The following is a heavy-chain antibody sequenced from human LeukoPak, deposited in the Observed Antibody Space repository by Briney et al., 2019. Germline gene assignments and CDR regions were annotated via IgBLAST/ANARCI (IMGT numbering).Heavy chain of an antibody. V-gene: IGHV4-34*01. D-gene: IGHD3-22*01. Sequence: PSETLSLTCAVYGGSFSGYYWSWIRQPPGKGLEWIGEINHSGSTNYNPSLKSRVTISVDTSKNQSSLKLSSVTAADTAVYYCARKRAMIVVSHYFDYWGQGTLVTVSS. CDR3: ARKRAMIVVSHYFDY. CDR2: INHSGST. J-gene: IGHJ4*02. CDR1: GGSFSGYY.